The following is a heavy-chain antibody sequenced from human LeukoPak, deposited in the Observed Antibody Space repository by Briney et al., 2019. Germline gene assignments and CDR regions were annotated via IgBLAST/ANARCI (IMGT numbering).Heavy chain of an antibody. Sequence: SETLSLTCAVYGGSFSGYYWSWIRQPPGKGLEWIGEINHSGSTNYNPSLKSRVTISVDTSKNQFSLKLSSVTAADTAVYYCARLGGGDYRPNWGQGTLVTVSS. CDR2: INHSGST. J-gene: IGHJ4*02. CDR3: ARLGGGDYRPN. V-gene: IGHV4-34*01. D-gene: IGHD4-11*01. CDR1: GGSFSGYY.